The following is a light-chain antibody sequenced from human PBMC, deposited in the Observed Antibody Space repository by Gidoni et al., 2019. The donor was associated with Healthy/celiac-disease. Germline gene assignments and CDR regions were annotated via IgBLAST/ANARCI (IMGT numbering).Light chain of an antibody. Sequence: DIQLTQSPSFLSASVGDRVTITCRASQGISSDLAWYQQKPGKAPKLLIYAASTLQSGVPSRFSGSGSGTEFTLTISSLQPEDFATYYCQQLNSYPITFXXXTRLEIK. CDR1: QGISSD. CDR3: QQLNSYPIT. V-gene: IGKV1-9*01. CDR2: AAS. J-gene: IGKJ5*01.